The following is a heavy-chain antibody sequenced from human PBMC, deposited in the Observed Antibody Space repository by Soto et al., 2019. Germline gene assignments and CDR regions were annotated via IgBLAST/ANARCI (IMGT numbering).Heavy chain of an antibody. CDR3: ARGPRSVSDSPWIQPWLLRRTSMDV. D-gene: IGHD5-18*01. V-gene: IGHV4-34*01. Sequence: SETLSLTCAVYGGSFSGYYWSWIRQPPGKGLEWIGEINHSGSTNYNPSLKSLVTISVDTSKNQFSLKLSSVTAADTAVYYCARGPRSVSDSPWIQPWLLRRTSMDVWGQGTTVTVSS. CDR2: INHSGST. J-gene: IGHJ6*02. CDR1: GGSFSGYY.